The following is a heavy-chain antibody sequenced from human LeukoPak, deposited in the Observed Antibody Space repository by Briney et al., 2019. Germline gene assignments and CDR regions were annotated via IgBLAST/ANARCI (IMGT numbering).Heavy chain of an antibody. CDR1: GFTFSDYH. CDR3: AKGPVSSSGFFAY. Sequence: GGSLRLSCAASGFTFSDYHMSWIRQAPGKGLEWVSYISSSGGTISYADSVKGRFTISRYNAKNSLYLQMNSLRAEDTAVYYCAKGPVSSSGFFAYWGQGTLVTVSS. CDR2: ISSSGGTI. J-gene: IGHJ4*02. V-gene: IGHV3-11*01. D-gene: IGHD6-19*01.